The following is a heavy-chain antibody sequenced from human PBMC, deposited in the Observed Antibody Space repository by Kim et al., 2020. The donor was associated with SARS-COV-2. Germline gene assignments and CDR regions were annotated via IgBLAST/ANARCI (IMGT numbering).Heavy chain of an antibody. J-gene: IGHJ4*02. V-gene: IGHV3-21*01. CDR2: I. Sequence: IYYADSVKGRFTISRDNAKNSLYLQMNSLRAEDTAVYYCARSGRDPTFDYWGQGTLVTVSS. CDR3: ARSGRDPTFDY. D-gene: IGHD6-25*01.